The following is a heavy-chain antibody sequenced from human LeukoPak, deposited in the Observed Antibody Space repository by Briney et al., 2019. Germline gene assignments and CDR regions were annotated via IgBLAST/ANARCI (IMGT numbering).Heavy chain of an antibody. CDR1: GFTFSSYS. CDR3: ARTAALFGGYFDY. V-gene: IGHV3-48*01. CDR2: ISSSSSTI. J-gene: IGHJ4*02. Sequence: PGGSLRLSCAASGFTFSSYSMNWVRQAPGKGLEWVSYISSSSSTIYYADSVKGRFTISRDNAKNSLFLHMNSLRAEDTAVYYCARTAALFGGYFDYWGQGTLVTVSS. D-gene: IGHD2-15*01.